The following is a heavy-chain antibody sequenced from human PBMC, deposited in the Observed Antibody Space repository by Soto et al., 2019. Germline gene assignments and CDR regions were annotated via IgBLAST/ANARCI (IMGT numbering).Heavy chain of an antibody. J-gene: IGHJ6*02. D-gene: IGHD2-21*02. V-gene: IGHV2-5*02. Sequence: QITLKESGPTLMKPTQTLTLTCTFSGFSLSTRGVGVGWIRQPPGKALEWLALIYWDNDKRYSPSLRNRLTITTDPSKTQVVLTMTNMDPVDTATYYCAHSRCGGDCLQSYPSHYYYGMDVWGQGTTVTVSS. CDR2: IYWDNDK. CDR1: GFSLSTRGVG. CDR3: AHSRCGGDCLQSYPSHYYYGMDV.